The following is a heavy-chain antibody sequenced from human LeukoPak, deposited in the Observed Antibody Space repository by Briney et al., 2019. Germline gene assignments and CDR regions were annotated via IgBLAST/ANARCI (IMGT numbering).Heavy chain of an antibody. CDR2: IKQDGSEK. J-gene: IGHJ4*02. CDR3: ARPRGAYSSGWYDY. Sequence: GGSLRLSCAASGFTFSSYWMSWVRQAPGKGLEWVANIKQDGSEKYYVDSVKGRFTISRDNAKNSLYLQMNSLRAEDTAVYYCARPRGAYSSGWYDYWGQGTLVTVSS. V-gene: IGHV3-7*01. CDR1: GFTFSSYW. D-gene: IGHD6-19*01.